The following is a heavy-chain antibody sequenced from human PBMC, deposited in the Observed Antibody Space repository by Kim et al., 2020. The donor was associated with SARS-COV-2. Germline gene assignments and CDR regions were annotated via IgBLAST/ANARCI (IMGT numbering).Heavy chain of an antibody. CDR1: GGSFSGYY. Sequence: SETLSLTCAVYGGSFSGYYWSWIRQPPGKGLEWIGEINHSGSTNYNPSLKSRVTISVDTSKNQFSMKLSSVTAADTAVYYCARGRARSGRYYRFDYWGQG. V-gene: IGHV4-34*01. D-gene: IGHD3-10*01. CDR3: ARGRARSGRYYRFDY. CDR2: INHSGST. J-gene: IGHJ4*02.